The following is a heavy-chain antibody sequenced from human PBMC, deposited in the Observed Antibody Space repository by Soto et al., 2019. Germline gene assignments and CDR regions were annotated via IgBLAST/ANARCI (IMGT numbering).Heavy chain of an antibody. CDR3: XTGTYYDILTGYPAFDY. D-gene: IGHD3-9*01. Sequence: TGGSLRLSCAASGFTFSSYGMHWVRQAPGKGLEWVAVISYDGSNKYYADSVKGRFTISRDNSKNTLYLQMNSLRAEDTAVYYCXTGTYYDILTGYPAFDYWGQGTLVTVSS. CDR2: ISYDGSNK. CDR1: GFTFSSYG. J-gene: IGHJ4*02. V-gene: IGHV3-30*03.